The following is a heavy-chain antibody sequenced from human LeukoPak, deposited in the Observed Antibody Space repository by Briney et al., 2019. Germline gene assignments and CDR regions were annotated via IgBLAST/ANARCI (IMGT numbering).Heavy chain of an antibody. CDR2: IYTSGST. Sequence: SETLSLTCTVSGGSISSYYWSWIRQPAGKGLEWIGRIYTSGSTNYNPSLKSRVTISVDTSKNQFSLKLSSVTAADTAVYYCARDRIYGSGSDHFDYWGQGTLVTVSS. V-gene: IGHV4-4*07. J-gene: IGHJ4*02. D-gene: IGHD3-10*01. CDR1: GGSISSYY. CDR3: ARDRIYGSGSDHFDY.